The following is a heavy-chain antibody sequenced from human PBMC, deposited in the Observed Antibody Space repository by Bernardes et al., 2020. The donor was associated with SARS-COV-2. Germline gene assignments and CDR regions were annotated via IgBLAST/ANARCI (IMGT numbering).Heavy chain of an antibody. CDR2: ISSSHETI. Sequence: GGSRRLSCAASGFIFSDYYMGWIRQAPGKGLEWMSYISSSHETIYYADSVKGRFTISRDNAKNFLYLQMNSLRADDTARYYCARDRMTYGDYDYWGQGTLVTVSS. V-gene: IGHV3-11*01. CDR3: ARDRMTYGDYDY. J-gene: IGHJ4*02. D-gene: IGHD4-17*01. CDR1: GFIFSDYY.